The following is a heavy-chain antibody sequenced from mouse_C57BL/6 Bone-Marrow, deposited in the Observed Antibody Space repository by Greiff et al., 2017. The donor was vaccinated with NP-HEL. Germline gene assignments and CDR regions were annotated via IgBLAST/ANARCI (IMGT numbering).Heavy chain of an antibody. CDR3: ARHEDRYPWFAY. V-gene: IGHV2-6-1*01. Sequence: QVQLQQSGPGLVAPSQSLSITCTVSGFSLTSYGVHWVRQPPGKGLEWLVVIWSDGSTTYNSALKSRLSISKDNSKSQVFLKMNSLQTDDTAMYYCARHEDRYPWFAYWGQGTLVTVSA. J-gene: IGHJ3*01. CDR1: GFSLTSYG. D-gene: IGHD1-1*01. CDR2: IWSDGST.